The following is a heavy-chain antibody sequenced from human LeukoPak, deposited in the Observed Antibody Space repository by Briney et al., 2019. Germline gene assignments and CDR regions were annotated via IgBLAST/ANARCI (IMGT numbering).Heavy chain of an antibody. V-gene: IGHV3-74*01. CDR1: GFTFSNYW. J-gene: IGHJ4*02. Sequence: GGSLSLSCAASGFTFSNYWMHWVRQAPGKGLVWVSRIKTDGSSTFYADSVKGRFTISRDNAKNTMYLQMNSLRVEDTAVYDCVSDTALGYWGQGTLVTVSS. CDR2: IKTDGSST. CDR3: VSDTALGY. D-gene: IGHD5-18*01.